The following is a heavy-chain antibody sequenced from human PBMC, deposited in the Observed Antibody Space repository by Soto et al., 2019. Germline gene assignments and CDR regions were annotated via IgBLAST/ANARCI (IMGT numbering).Heavy chain of an antibody. CDR2: ISGSGGST. J-gene: IGHJ5*02. CDR3: AKSGLRFSPLNWFDP. V-gene: IGHV3-23*01. CDR1: GVTFSSYA. Sequence: GGSLRLSCAASGVTFSSYAMSWVRQAPGKGLEWVSAISGSGGSTYYADSVKGRFTISRDNSKNTLYLQMNSLRAEDTAVYYCAKSGLRFSPLNWFDPWGQGTLVTSPQ. D-gene: IGHD5-12*01.